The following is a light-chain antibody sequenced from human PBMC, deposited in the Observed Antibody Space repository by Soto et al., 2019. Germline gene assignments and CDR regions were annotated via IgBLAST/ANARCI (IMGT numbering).Light chain of an antibody. Sequence: QSVLTQPRSVSGSPGQSVTISCTGTRSDVGGYNYVSWYQQHPGKAPKLMISDVSKRPSGVPDRFSGSKSGNTASLTISGLQAEDEADYYCSSYAGSNNLVFGGGTQLTVL. CDR3: SSYAGSNNLV. CDR2: DVS. V-gene: IGLV2-11*01. J-gene: IGLJ3*02. CDR1: RSDVGGYNY.